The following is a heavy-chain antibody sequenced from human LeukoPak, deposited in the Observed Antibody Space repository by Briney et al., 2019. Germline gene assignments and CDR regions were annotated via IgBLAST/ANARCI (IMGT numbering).Heavy chain of an antibody. D-gene: IGHD6-13*01. CDR3: ARFPYSSSWTDAFDI. CDR2: IYDNGST. CDR1: GGSLSSYY. Sequence: SETLSLTCTVSGGSLSSYYWNWIRQPPGKGLEWIAYIYDNGSTNSNPSLKSRVTISLDTSKNQFSLKLSSVTDADTAVYYCARFPYSSSWTDAFDIWGQGTMVTVSS. J-gene: IGHJ3*02. V-gene: IGHV4-59*01.